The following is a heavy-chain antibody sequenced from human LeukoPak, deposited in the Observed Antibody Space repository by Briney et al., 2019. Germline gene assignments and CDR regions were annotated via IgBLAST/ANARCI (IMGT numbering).Heavy chain of an antibody. CDR3: ARDTRYFDY. V-gene: IGHV3-7*01. J-gene: IGHJ4*02. CDR2: INLDGSDK. Sequence: GGSLRLSCAASGFTFNNYWMTWVRQAAGKGLEWVGNINLDGSDKYYGDSVKGRFTISRDNAKNSLYLQMNSLRAEDTAVYYCARDTRYFDYWGQGNMVTVSS. CDR1: GFTFNNYW.